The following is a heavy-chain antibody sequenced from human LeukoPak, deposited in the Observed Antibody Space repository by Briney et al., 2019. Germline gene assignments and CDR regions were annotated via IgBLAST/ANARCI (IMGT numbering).Heavy chain of an antibody. CDR3: AKGYGDSSRSHYDF. J-gene: IGHJ4*02. CDR2: LTWNSNII. CDR1: GLTFHHYA. V-gene: IGHV3-9*01. D-gene: IGHD3-22*01. Sequence: PGKSLRLSCEASGLTFHHYAMHWVRLVPGKGLEWFSGLTWNSNIIGYADSVKGRFTISRDNAKNSLFLHMTSLRLEDTALYYCAKGYGDSSRSHYDFWGRGTLVSVSS.